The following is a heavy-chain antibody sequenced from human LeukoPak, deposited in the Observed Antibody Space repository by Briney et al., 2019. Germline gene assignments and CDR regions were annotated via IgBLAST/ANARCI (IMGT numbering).Heavy chain of an antibody. CDR3: ARQGDRRLPDY. CDR2: IYYSGST. Sequence: PSETLSLTCTVSGGSISSYYWSWIRQPPGKGLEWIGYIYYSGSTNYNPSLKSRVTISVDTSKNQFSLKLSSVTAADTAVYYCARQGDRRLPDYWGQGTLVTVSS. CDR1: GGSISSYY. V-gene: IGHV4-59*08. D-gene: IGHD5-18*01. J-gene: IGHJ4*02.